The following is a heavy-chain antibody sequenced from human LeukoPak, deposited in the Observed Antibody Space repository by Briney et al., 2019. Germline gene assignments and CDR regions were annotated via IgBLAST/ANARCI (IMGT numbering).Heavy chain of an antibody. J-gene: IGHJ5*02. CDR3: ARSKAHLSTSWYGNWFDP. V-gene: IGHV4-38-2*02. CDR1: GDSVSGYY. CDR2: MYQSGDT. Sequence: SETLSLTCIVSGDSVSGYYWNWIRQPPGKGLEWIGSMYQSGDTYSNPSLKSRVTISVDTSKNQLSLRLSSVTAADTAVYYCARSKAHLSTSWYGNWFDPWGQGTLVTVSS. D-gene: IGHD2-2*01.